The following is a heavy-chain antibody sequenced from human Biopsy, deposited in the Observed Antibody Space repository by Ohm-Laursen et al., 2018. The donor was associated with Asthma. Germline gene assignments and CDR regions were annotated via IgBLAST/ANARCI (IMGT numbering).Heavy chain of an antibody. CDR3: ARAVDYSHYYGIDV. D-gene: IGHD3-10*01. Sequence: GASVKVSCKTSGYTFNSAGITWARQAPGQGLEWMGWISVYNGNTKVAQKLQDRVTMITDTSTSTAYMELRSLRPDDTAVYFCARAVDYSHYYGIDVWGQGTTVTVS. J-gene: IGHJ6*02. CDR1: GYTFNSAG. V-gene: IGHV1-18*01. CDR2: ISVYNGNT.